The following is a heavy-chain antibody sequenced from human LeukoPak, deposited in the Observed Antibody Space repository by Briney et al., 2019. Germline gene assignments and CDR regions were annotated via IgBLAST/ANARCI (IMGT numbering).Heavy chain of an antibody. J-gene: IGHJ4*02. CDR2: IKQDGSEK. CDR3: ARDCHLWCTVTTYYFDY. D-gene: IGHD4-17*01. Sequence: GGALRLSCAAPGFTFNSYWMRLVRQAPGKGVEWVASIKQDGSEKYHLDSLKGRFTISRDNAKNSRYLQMNSLRAEDTAVYYCARDCHLWCTVTTYYFDYWGQGDLVTVSS. CDR1: GFTFNSYW. V-gene: IGHV3-7*01.